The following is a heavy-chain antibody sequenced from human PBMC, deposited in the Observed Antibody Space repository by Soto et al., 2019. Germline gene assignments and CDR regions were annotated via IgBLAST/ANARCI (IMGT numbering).Heavy chain of an antibody. D-gene: IGHD3-3*02. J-gene: IGHJ6*02. Sequence: QVQLVQSGAEVKKPGSSVTVSCKASGGTFGNSAISWVRQAPGQGLEWMGGIIPIFHTPDYAQKFQGRVTITADESTSTAYMELTSLRSEYTAVYYCARDKDRQQLGGNYYYGIDVWGQGTMVTVSS. CDR2: IIPIFHTP. V-gene: IGHV1-69*12. CDR1: GGTFGNSA. CDR3: ARDKDRQQLGGNYYYGIDV.